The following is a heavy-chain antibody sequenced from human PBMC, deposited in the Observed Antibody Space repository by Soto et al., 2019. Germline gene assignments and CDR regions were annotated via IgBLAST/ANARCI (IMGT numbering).Heavy chain of an antibody. CDR2: IYYSGST. J-gene: IGHJ5*02. Sequence: SETLSLTCTVSGGSISSYYWSWIRQPPGKGLEWIGYIYYSGSTNYNPSLKSRVTISVDTSKNQFSLKLSSVTAADTAVYYCARDDSSGYYYRSWGQGXLVTVSS. V-gene: IGHV4-59*01. CDR3: ARDDSSGYYYRS. CDR1: GGSISSYY. D-gene: IGHD3-22*01.